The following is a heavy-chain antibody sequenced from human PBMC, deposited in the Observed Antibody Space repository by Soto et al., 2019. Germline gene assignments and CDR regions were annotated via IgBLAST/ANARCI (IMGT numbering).Heavy chain of an antibody. CDR2: ISYSGSTI. CDR3: ARGGSIPLDY. D-gene: IGHD2-21*01. Sequence: GGSLRLSCAASGFTFSNYEMNWVRQAPGKGLEWVSYISYSGSTIYYADSVKGRFTISRDNSKNSLYLQMNSLRAEDTAVYYCARGGSIPLDYWGQGTLVTVSS. CDR1: GFTFSNYE. J-gene: IGHJ4*02. V-gene: IGHV3-48*03.